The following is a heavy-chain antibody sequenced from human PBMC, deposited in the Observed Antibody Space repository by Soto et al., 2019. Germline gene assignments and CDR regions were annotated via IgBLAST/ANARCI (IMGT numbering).Heavy chain of an antibody. CDR2: ISAYNGNT. D-gene: IGHD3-10*01. CDR3: ARTYYGSEPDFDY. Sequence: ASVKVSCKASGYTFTSYGISWVRQAPGQGLEWMGWISAYNGNTNYAQKLQGQVTISADKSISTAYLQWRSLKASDTAMYYCARTYYGSEPDFDYWGQGTLVTVSS. CDR1: GYTFTSYG. V-gene: IGHV1-18*01. J-gene: IGHJ4*02.